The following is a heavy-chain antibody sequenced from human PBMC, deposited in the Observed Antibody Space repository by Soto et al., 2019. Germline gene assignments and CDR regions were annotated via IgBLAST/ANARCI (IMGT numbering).Heavy chain of an antibody. CDR2: IYPGDSDT. D-gene: IGHD3-10*01. CDR1: GYSFTSYW. CDR3: ARRYYYGSGSRGGDAFDI. J-gene: IGHJ3*02. Sequence: GESLKISCKGSGYSFTSYWIGWVRQMPGKGLEWMGIIYPGDSDTRYSPSFQGQVTISADKSISTAYLQRSSLTASDTARYYCARRYYYGSGSRGGDAFDIWGQGTMVTVSS. V-gene: IGHV5-51*01.